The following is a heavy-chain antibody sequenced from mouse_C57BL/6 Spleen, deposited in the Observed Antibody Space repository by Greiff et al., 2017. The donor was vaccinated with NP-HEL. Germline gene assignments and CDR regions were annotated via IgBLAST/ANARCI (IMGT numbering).Heavy chain of an antibody. CDR2: IYPGDGDT. CDR1: GYAFSSSW. V-gene: IGHV1-82*01. J-gene: IGHJ3*01. CDR3: ARSRGPEAY. Sequence: VQLQQSGPELVQPGASVKISCKASGYAFSSSWMNWVKQRPGKGLEWIGRIYPGDGDTNYNGKFKGKATLTADKSSSTAHMQLSGLASEDCAVYCCARSRGPEAYWGQGTLVTVSA.